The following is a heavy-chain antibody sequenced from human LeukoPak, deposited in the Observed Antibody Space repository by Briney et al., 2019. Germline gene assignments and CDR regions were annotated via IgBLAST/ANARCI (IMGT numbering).Heavy chain of an antibody. CDR2: IYSGGST. D-gene: IGHD5-18*01. CDR1: GFTFRTYA. Sequence: GGSLRLSCAASGFTFRTYAMSWVRQAPGKGLEWVSVIYSGGSTYYADSVKGRFTISRDNSKNTLYLQMNSLRAEDTAVYYCARDGHSYGQDYWGQGTLVTVSS. J-gene: IGHJ4*02. V-gene: IGHV3-53*01. CDR3: ARDGHSYGQDY.